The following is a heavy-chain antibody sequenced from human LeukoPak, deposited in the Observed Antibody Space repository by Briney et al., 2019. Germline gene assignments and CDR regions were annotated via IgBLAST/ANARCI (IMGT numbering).Heavy chain of an antibody. CDR2: ISYDGSNK. CDR3: AREHYYDSSGYYDY. D-gene: IGHD3-22*01. J-gene: IGHJ4*02. V-gene: IGHV3-30*04. CDR1: GFTFSSYA. Sequence: GGSLRLSCAASGFTFSSYAIHWVRQAPGKGLEWVAVISYDGSNKYYADSVKGRFTISRDNSKNTLYLQMNSLRAEDTAVYYCAREHYYDSSGYYDYWGQGTLVTVSS.